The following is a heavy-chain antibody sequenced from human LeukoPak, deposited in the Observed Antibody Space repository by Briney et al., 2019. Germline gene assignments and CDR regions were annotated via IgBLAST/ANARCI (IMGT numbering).Heavy chain of an antibody. CDR1: GGSISSSSYY. CDR3: ARDLTSSSWYYHWFDP. CDR2: IYYSGST. J-gene: IGHJ5*02. Sequence: KPSETLSLTCTVSGGSISSSSYYWGWIRQPPGKGLEWIGSIYYSGSTYYNPSLKSRVTISVDTSKNQFSLKLSSVTAADTAVYYCARDLTSSSWYYHWFDPWGQGTLVTVSS. V-gene: IGHV4-39*07. D-gene: IGHD6-13*01.